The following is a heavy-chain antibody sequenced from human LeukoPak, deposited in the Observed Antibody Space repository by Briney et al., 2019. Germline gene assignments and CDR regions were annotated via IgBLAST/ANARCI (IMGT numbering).Heavy chain of an antibody. CDR1: GDSISCGDYY. J-gene: IGHJ3*02. CDR3: ARHGESITIFGVGSLPDI. Sequence: SQTLSLTCTVSGDSISCGDYYWSWIRQPPGKGLEWIGYIYYSASTYYNPSLKSRVIISLDTSKNQFFLKLSPVTAADTAVYYCARHGESITIFGVGSLPDIWGQGTMVTVSS. CDR2: IYYSAST. V-gene: IGHV4-30-4*01. D-gene: IGHD3-3*01.